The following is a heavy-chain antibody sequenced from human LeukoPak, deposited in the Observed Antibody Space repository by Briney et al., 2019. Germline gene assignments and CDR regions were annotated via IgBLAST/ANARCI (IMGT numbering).Heavy chain of an antibody. CDR3: ARDLDDSSGYYSRSNWFDP. J-gene: IGHJ5*02. D-gene: IGHD3-22*01. CDR1: GGSISSYY. CDR2: IYYSGST. Sequence: PSETLSLTCTVSGGSISSYYWSRIRQPPGKGLEWIGYIYYSGSTNYNPSLKSRVTISVDTSKNQFSLKLSSVTAADTAVYYCARDLDDSSGYYSRSNWFDPWGQGTLVTVSS. V-gene: IGHV4-59*01.